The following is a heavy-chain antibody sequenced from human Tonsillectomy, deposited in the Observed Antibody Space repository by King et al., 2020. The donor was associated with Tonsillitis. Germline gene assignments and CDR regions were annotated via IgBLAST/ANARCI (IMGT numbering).Heavy chain of an antibody. D-gene: IGHD3-10*01. Sequence: VQLQESGPGLVKPSETLSLTCTVSGGSLTDYYWSWIRQPPRKGLEWIGYIHYSGSTNYNPSLKSRLTISVDKSKNQFSLKLSSVTAADTAVYYCARTEITMLRGVIIDYWGQGTLVTVSS. CDR1: GGSLTDYY. CDR3: ARTEITMLRGVIIDY. CDR2: IHYSGST. J-gene: IGHJ4*02. V-gene: IGHV4-59*01.